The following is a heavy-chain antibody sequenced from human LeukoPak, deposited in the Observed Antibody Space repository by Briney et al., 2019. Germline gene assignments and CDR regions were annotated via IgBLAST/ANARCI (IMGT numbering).Heavy chain of an antibody. CDR2: IYYSGST. CDR1: GGSISSSSYY. D-gene: IGHD3-9*01. CDR3: ARMTRDFDWLSSALNWFDP. V-gene: IGHV4-39*07. Sequence: SETLSLTCTVSGGSISSSSYYWGWIRQPPGKGLEWIGSIYYSGSTYYNPSLKSRVTISVDTSKNQFSLKLSSVTAADTAVYYCARMTRDFDWLSSALNWFDPWGQGTLVTVSS. J-gene: IGHJ5*02.